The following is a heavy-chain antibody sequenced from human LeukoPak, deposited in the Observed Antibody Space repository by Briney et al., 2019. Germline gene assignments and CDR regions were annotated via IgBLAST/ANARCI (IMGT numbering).Heavy chain of an antibody. D-gene: IGHD3-3*01. Sequence: PGGSLRLSCAASGFTFSSYWMHWVRQAPGKGLVWVSRINSDGSSTNYAYSVKGRFSISRDNDKNKLYLQMKSLRAEDTAVYYYASSTSRKRVAGVYFDYWGQGTLVTVSS. CDR3: ASSTSRKRVAGVYFDY. CDR1: GFTFSSYW. CDR2: INSDGSST. V-gene: IGHV3-74*01. J-gene: IGHJ4*02.